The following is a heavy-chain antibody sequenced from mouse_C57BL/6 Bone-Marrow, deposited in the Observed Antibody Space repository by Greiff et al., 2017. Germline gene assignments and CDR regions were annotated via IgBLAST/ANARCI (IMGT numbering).Heavy chain of an antibody. CDR3: ARGYDDDEG. CDR1: GYTFTSYW. V-gene: IGHV1-64*01. Sequence: QVQLQQPGAELVKPGASVKLSCKASGYTFTSYWMHWVKQRPGQGLEWIGMINPNSGSTTYNEKFKSKATLTVDKSSSTAYMQLSSLTSEDSAVYYCARGYDDDEGWGQGTLVTVSA. D-gene: IGHD2-4*01. J-gene: IGHJ3*01. CDR2: INPNSGST.